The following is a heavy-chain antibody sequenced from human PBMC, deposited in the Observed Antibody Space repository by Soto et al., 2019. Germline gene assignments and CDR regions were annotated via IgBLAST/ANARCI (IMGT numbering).Heavy chain of an antibody. Sequence: GGSLRLSCAASGFTFSSYSMNWVRQAPGKGLEWVSSISSSSSYIYYADSVKGRFTISRNNAKNSLYLQMNSLRAEDTAVYYCARDLFPRNIRRYSSSSELDYWGQGTLVTVSS. V-gene: IGHV3-21*01. CDR2: ISSSSSYI. CDR1: GFTFSSYS. J-gene: IGHJ4*02. CDR3: ARDLFPRNIRRYSSSSELDY. D-gene: IGHD6-6*01.